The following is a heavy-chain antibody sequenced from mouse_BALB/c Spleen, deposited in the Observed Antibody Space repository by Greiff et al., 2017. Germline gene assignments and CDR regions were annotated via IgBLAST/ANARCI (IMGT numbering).Heavy chain of an antibody. CDR2: IDPENGNT. J-gene: IGHJ2*01. V-gene: IGHV14-1*02. CDR1: GFNIKDYY. CDR3: ARFSNWSFDY. D-gene: IGHD4-1*01. Sequence: EVQLQQSGAELVRPGALVKLSCKASGFNIKDYYMHWVKQRPEQGLEWIGWIDPENGNTIYDPKFQGKASITADTSSNTAYLKLRSLTSEDTAVYYYARFSNWSFDYWGQGTTLTVSS.